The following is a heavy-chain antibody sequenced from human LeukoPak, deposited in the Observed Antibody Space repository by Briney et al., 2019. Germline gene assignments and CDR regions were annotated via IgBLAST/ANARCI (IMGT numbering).Heavy chain of an antibody. J-gene: IGHJ5*02. CDR2: INHSGST. Sequence: SETLSLTCAVYGGSFSGYYWSWIRQPPGKGLEWIGEINHSGSTNYNPSLKSRVTISVDTSKNQFSLKLSSVTAADTAVYYCAKGQQQLVRGDWFDPWGQGTLVTVSS. CDR1: GGSFSGYY. CDR3: AKGQQQLVRGDWFDP. D-gene: IGHD6-13*01. V-gene: IGHV4-34*01.